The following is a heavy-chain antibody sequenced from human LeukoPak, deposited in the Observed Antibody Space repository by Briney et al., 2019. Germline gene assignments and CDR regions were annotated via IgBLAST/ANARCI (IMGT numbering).Heavy chain of an antibody. J-gene: IGHJ4*02. Sequence: AGGSLRLSCAASGFTFSSYAMSWVRQVPGKGLEWVSAISGTGGSTYYADSVKGRFTISRDNSKNTLYLQMNSLGAEDTAVYYCAKGDTTWELPHDYWGQGTLVTVSS. D-gene: IGHD1-26*01. CDR1: GFTFSSYA. V-gene: IGHV3-23*01. CDR2: ISGTGGST. CDR3: AKGDTTWELPHDY.